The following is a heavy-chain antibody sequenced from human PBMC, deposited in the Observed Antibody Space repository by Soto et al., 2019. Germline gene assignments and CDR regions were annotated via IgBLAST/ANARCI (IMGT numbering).Heavy chain of an antibody. D-gene: IGHD2-2*01. CDR1: GDSVSSNSAA. Sequence: SQTLSLTCAISGDSVSSNSAAWNWIRQSPSRGLEWLGRTYYRSKWYNDYAVSVKSRITINPDTSKNQFSLQLNSVTPEDTAVYYCALEDIVVVPAAIGTDHYYYGMDVWGQGTTVTV. J-gene: IGHJ6*02. CDR3: ALEDIVVVPAAIGTDHYYYGMDV. V-gene: IGHV6-1*01. CDR2: TYYRSKWYN.